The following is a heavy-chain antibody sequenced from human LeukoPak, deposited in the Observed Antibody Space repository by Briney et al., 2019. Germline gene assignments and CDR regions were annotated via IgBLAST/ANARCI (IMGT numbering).Heavy chain of an antibody. CDR1: GFTFTNYG. D-gene: IGHD1-1*01. CDR2: IASDGNYR. CDR3: ANLPYNWNEYFEDY. V-gene: IGHV3-30*02. J-gene: IGHJ4*02. Sequence: PGGSLRLSCAASGFTFTNYGMHWVRQAPGKGLEWVAYIASDGNYRDYVDSVRGRFTVSRDNSKNTLYLQMDSLRAEDTAVYYCANLPYNWNEYFEDYWGQGTLVTVSS.